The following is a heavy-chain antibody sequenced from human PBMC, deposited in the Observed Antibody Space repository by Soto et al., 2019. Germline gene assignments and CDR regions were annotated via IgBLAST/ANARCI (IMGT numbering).Heavy chain of an antibody. CDR3: AKALEMATIKGPDY. Sequence: QVQLVESGGGVVQPGRSLRLSCAASGFTFSSYGMHWVRQAPGKGLEWVAVISYDGSNKYYADSVKGRFTISRDNSKNTLYLQMNSLRAEDTAVYYCAKALEMATIKGPDYWGQGTLVTVSS. D-gene: IGHD5-12*01. CDR1: GFTFSSYG. J-gene: IGHJ4*02. V-gene: IGHV3-30*18. CDR2: ISYDGSNK.